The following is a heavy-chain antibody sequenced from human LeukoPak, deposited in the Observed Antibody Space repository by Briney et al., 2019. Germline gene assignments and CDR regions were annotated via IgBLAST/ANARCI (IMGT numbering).Heavy chain of an antibody. D-gene: IGHD5-12*01. J-gene: IGHJ6*03. V-gene: IGHV4-61*02. CDR1: GGSISSGSYY. CDR2: IYTSGST. Sequence: SETLSLTCTVSGGSISSGSYYWSWLRPPAGKGLEWIGRIYTSGSTNYNPSLKSRVTISVDTSKNQFSLKLSSVTAADTAVYYCAREYSGYDFGGLYYYYYYMDVWGKGTTVTISS. CDR3: AREYSGYDFGGLYYYYYYMDV.